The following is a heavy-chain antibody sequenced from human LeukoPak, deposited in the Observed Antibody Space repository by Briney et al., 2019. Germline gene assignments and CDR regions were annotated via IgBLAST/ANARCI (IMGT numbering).Heavy chain of an antibody. D-gene: IGHD3-22*01. Sequence: SETLSLTSTVSAGSISSSSYYWGWIRQPPGKGLGWIGSIYYSGSTYYNPSLKSRVTISVDTSKNPFSLKLSSVTAADTAVYYCASYAYYYDSSGYYQPGDYWGQGTLVTVSS. V-gene: IGHV4-39*01. J-gene: IGHJ4*02. CDR2: IYYSGST. CDR1: AGSISSSSYY. CDR3: ASYAYYYDSSGYYQPGDY.